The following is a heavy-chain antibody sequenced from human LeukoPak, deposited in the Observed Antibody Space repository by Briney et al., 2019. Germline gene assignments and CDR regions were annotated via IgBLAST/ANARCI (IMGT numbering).Heavy chain of an antibody. CDR2: ISAYNGNT. V-gene: IGHV1-18*04. D-gene: IGHD5-18*01. Sequence: ASVKVTCKASGYTFTSYGISWVRQAPGQGLEWMGWISAYNGNTNYAQKLQGRVTMTTDTSTSTASMDMRSLRSDETAVYYCARAGGYSYQLTEGGDAFDIWGQGTMVTVSS. CDR3: ARAGGYSYQLTEGGDAFDI. CDR1: GYTFTSYG. J-gene: IGHJ3*02.